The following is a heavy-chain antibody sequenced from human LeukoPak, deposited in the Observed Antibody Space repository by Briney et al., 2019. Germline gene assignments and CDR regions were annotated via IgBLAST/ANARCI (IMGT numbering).Heavy chain of an antibody. D-gene: IGHD5-18*01. CDR2: IYHSGST. Sequence: PSETLSLTCTVSGYSISSGYYWGWIRQPPGKGLEWIGSIYHSGSTYYNPSLKSRVTISVDTSKNQFSLKLSSVTAADTAVYYCAREGGYSYGYLVSYTWFDPWGQGTLVTVSS. J-gene: IGHJ5*02. CDR3: AREGGYSYGYLVSYTWFDP. CDR1: GYSISSGYY. V-gene: IGHV4-38-2*02.